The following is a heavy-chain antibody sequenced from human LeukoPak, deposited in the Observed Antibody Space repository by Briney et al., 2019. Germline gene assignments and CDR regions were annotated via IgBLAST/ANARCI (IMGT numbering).Heavy chain of an antibody. CDR3: ARGRAYDRKQQLVRYYGMDV. J-gene: IGHJ6*02. CDR2: INHSGST. Sequence: LRLSCAASGFTFSSYAMHWIRQPPGKGLEWIGEINHSGSTNYNPSLKSRVTISVDTSKNQFSLKLSSVTAADTAVYYCARGRAYDRKQQLVRYYGMDVWGQGTTVTVSS. V-gene: IGHV4-34*01. D-gene: IGHD6-13*01. CDR1: GFTFSSYA.